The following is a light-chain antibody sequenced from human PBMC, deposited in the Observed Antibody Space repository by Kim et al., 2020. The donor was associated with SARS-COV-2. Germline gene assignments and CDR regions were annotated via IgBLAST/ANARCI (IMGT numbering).Light chain of an antibody. CDR1: SSDVGGYNY. Sequence: QSALTQPRSVSGSPGQSVTISCTGTSSDVGGYNYVSWYQHHAGKAPKLMIYGVTKRPSGVPDRFSGSKSGNTASLTISGLQAEDEADYYCCSYAGSSPSKLFGTGTKVTVL. V-gene: IGLV2-11*01. CDR2: GVT. J-gene: IGLJ1*01. CDR3: CSYAGSSPSKL.